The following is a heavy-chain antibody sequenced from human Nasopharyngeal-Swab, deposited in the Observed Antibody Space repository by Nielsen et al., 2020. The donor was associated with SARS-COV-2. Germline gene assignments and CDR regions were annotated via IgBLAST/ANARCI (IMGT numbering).Heavy chain of an antibody. J-gene: IGHJ6*02. D-gene: IGHD2-15*01. CDR3: ARDQGYCSGGSCYYYYGMDV. V-gene: IGHV3-21*01. CDR1: GFTFSSYS. CDR2: ISSSSSYI. Sequence: GGSLRLSCAASGFTFSSYSMNWVRQAPGKGLEWVTSISSSSSYIYYADSVKGRFTISRDNAKNSLYLQMNSLRAEDTAVYYCARDQGYCSGGSCYYYYGMDVWGQGTTVTVAS.